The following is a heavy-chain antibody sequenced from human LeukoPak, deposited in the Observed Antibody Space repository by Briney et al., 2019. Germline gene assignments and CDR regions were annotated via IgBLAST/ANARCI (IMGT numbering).Heavy chain of an antibody. CDR2: INHSGST. Sequence: PSEILSLTCAVYGGSFSGYYWSWIRQPPGKGLEWIGEINHSGSTNYNPSLKSRVTISVDTSKNQFSLKLSSVTAADTAVYYCARGRITIFGVVIMHRNWFDPWGQGTLVTVSS. V-gene: IGHV4-34*01. D-gene: IGHD3-3*01. CDR3: ARGRITIFGVVIMHRNWFDP. J-gene: IGHJ5*02. CDR1: GGSFSGYY.